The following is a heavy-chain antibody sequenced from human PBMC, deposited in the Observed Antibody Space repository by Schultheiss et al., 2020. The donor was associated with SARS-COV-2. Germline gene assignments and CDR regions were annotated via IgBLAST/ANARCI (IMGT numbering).Heavy chain of an antibody. CDR2: ISYDGSNK. J-gene: IGHJ5*02. CDR1: GFTFSSYG. CDR3: ARDSGGQHGDWFDP. D-gene: IGHD3-10*01. Sequence: GESLKISCAASGFTFSSYGMHWVRQAPGKGLEWVAVISYDGSNKYYADSVKGRFTISRDNSKNTLYLQMNSLRAEDTAVYYCARDSGGQHGDWFDPWGQGTLVTVSS. V-gene: IGHV3-33*05.